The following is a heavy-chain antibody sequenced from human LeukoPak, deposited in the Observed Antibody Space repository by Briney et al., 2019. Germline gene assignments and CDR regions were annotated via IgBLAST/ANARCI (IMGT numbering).Heavy chain of an antibody. CDR2: ISYDGSNK. D-gene: IGHD3-10*01. CDR1: GFTFSMFG. V-gene: IGHV3-30*03. Sequence: GGSLRLSCAASGFTFSMFGMNWVRQAPGKGLEWVAVISYDGSNKYYADSVKGRFTISRDNSKNTLYLEMNSLRAEDTAVYYCARGTHVLLWFGESQNAFDIWGQGTMVTVSS. J-gene: IGHJ3*02. CDR3: ARGTHVLLWFGESQNAFDI.